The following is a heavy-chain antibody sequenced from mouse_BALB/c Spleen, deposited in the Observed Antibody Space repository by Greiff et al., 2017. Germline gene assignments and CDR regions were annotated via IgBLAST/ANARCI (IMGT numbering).Heavy chain of an antibody. D-gene: IGHD2-1*01. CDR1: GFTFTDYY. CDR3: ARDDGNYDAMDY. CDR2: IRNKANGYTT. J-gene: IGHJ4*01. Sequence: EVKLMESGGGLVQPGGSLRLSCATSGFTFTDYYMSWVRQPPGKALEWLGFIRNKANGYTTEYSASVKGRFTISRDNSQSILYLQMNTLRAEDSATYYCARDDGNYDAMDYWGQGTSVTVSS. V-gene: IGHV7-3*02.